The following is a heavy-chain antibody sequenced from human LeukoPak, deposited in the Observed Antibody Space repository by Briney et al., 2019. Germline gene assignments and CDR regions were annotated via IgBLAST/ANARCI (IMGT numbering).Heavy chain of an antibody. D-gene: IGHD3-22*01. J-gene: IGHJ4*02. V-gene: IGHV3-23*01. CDR1: GFTFSSYA. Sequence: GGSLRLSCAASGFTFSSYAMSWVRQAPGKGLEWVSAISGSGGSTYYADSVKGRFTISRDNAKNSLYLQMNSLRAEDTAVYYCARVEDYDSSGPDYWGQGTLVTVSS. CDR3: ARVEDYDSSGPDY. CDR2: ISGSGGST.